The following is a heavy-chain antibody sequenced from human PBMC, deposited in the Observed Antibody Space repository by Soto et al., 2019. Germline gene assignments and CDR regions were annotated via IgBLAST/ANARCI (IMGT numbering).Heavy chain of an antibody. CDR2: IIPIFGTA. Sequence: ASVKVSCKASGGTFSSYAISWVRQAPGQGLEWMGGIIPIFGTANYAQKFQGRVTITADESTSTAYMELSSLRSEDTAVYYCPSSAPEAPMTIVRRAHYGIDVGGKRYTVTV. D-gene: IGHD3-10*01. CDR3: PSSAPEAPMTIVRRAHYGIDV. V-gene: IGHV1-69*13. J-gene: IGHJ6*04. CDR1: GGTFSSYA.